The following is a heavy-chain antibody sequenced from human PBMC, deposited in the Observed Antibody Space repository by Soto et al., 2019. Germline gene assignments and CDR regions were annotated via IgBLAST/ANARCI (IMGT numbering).Heavy chain of an antibody. CDR1: GYRFNAYY. V-gene: IGHV1-2*02. D-gene: IGHD6-19*01. CDR3: ARVPSGGFALQI. Sequence: ASVKVSCKASGYRFNAYYIHWVRQAPGQGLGWMGSINPNSAGTNSAQKFQGRVTMTRDTSISTAYMELSSLRFDDTAVYYCARVPSGGFALQIWGQGTVVTVSS. CDR2: INPNSAGT. J-gene: IGHJ3*02.